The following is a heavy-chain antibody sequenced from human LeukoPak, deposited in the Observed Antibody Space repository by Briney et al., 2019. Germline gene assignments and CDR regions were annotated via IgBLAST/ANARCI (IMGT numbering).Heavy chain of an antibody. CDR1: VFPFSSYA. D-gene: IGHD2-15*01. CDR2: ISDSGGST. CDR3: VRGYSFGPYGMDV. V-gene: IGHV3-64D*09. Sequence: GGSLRLSCSASVFPFSSYAMHWVRQAPGMVLDYVSAISDSGGSTYYADSVQGRFTISRDNSKNTLYLQMSSLRAEDTAVYFCVRGYSFGPYGMDVWGQGTTVTVSS. J-gene: IGHJ6*02.